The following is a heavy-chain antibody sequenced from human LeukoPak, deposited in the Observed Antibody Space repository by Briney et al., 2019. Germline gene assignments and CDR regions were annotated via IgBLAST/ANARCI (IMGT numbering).Heavy chain of an antibody. J-gene: IGHJ4*02. CDR1: GGSISSGDYY. Sequence: SETLSLTCIVSGGSISSGDYYWSWIRQPPGRGLEWIGYIYHSGNTYYNPSLKSRLTISVDTPRNQFSLKLRSVTAADTAVYYCARGGTRITIVGVVINDFDYWGQGTLVTVCS. CDR2: IYHSGNT. V-gene: IGHV4-30-4*08. CDR3: ARGGTRITIVGVVINDFDY. D-gene: IGHD3-3*01.